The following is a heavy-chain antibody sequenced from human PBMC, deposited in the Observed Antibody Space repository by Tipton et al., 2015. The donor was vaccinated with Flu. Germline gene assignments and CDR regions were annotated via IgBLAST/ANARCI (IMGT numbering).Heavy chain of an antibody. V-gene: IGHV4-39*01. J-gene: IGHJ5*02. CDR3: ARRDYSNYVSEPKNWFDP. CDR1: GGSISSSSDY. Sequence: TLSLTCNVSGGSISSSSDYWGWIRQPPGKGLEWIGTIYSSGSTYFNPSLRSRVTISVDTSKNQFSLSLTSVTAADTAVYYCARRDYSNYVSEPKNWFDPWSQGTLVTVSS. D-gene: IGHD4-11*01. CDR2: IYSSGST.